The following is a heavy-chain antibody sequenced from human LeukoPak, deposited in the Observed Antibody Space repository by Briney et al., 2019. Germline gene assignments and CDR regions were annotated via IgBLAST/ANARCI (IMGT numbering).Heavy chain of an antibody. V-gene: IGHV5-51*01. CDR3: ARRSSSWYGNFDY. Sequence: GESLKISCRGSGYSFTSYWIGWVRQMPGKGLEWMGIIYPGDSDTRYSPSLQGQVTISADKSISTAYLQWSSLKASDTAMYYCARRSSSWYGNFDYWGQGTLVTVSS. D-gene: IGHD6-13*01. J-gene: IGHJ4*02. CDR2: IYPGDSDT. CDR1: GYSFTSYW.